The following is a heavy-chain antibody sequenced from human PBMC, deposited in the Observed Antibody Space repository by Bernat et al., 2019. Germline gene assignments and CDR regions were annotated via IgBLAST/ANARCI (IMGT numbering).Heavy chain of an antibody. J-gene: IGHJ4*02. CDR1: GFTFSSYW. CDR2: IKQDGSEK. CDR3: ARDRVGSIGFFDY. D-gene: IGHD2-21*01. Sequence: EVQLVESGGGLVQPGGSLRLSCAASGFTFSSYWMSWVRQAPGKGLGWVANIKQDGSEKYYVDSVKGRFTISRDNAKNSLYLQMNSLRAEDTAVYYCARDRVGSIGFFDYWGQGTPVTVSS. V-gene: IGHV3-7*03.